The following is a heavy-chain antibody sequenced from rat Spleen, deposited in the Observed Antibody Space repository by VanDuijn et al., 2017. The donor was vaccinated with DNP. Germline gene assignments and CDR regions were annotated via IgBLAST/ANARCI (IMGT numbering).Heavy chain of an antibody. CDR3: ASGPNYGAYSDYFND. CDR1: GFNFNDYW. CDR2: INKDSSTI. D-gene: IGHD1-11*01. J-gene: IGHJ2*01. V-gene: IGHV4-2*01. Sequence: EVKLVESGGGLVQPGRSLKLSCAAAGFNFNDYWMGWVRQAPGKGLEWIGEINKDSSTIKYSPSLKDKFTISRDNAQNTLYLQMNKLGSEDTAIYYCASGPNYGAYSDYFNDWGQGVMVTVSS.